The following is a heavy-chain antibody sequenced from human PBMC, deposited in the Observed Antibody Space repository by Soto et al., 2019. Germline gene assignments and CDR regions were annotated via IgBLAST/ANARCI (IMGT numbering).Heavy chain of an antibody. Sequence: PSETLSLTCTVSGGSIRSYCWTWIRQPPGEGLEWIGCICNSGTTNYNPSLKSRVTISVDTSKNQFSLKLSSVTAADTAVYYCAGRFYDFWSGYPNHYFDYWGQGTLVTVSS. CDR3: AGRFYDFWSGYPNHYFDY. V-gene: IGHV4-59*12. J-gene: IGHJ4*02. CDR2: ICNSGTT. CDR1: GGSIRSYC. D-gene: IGHD3-3*01.